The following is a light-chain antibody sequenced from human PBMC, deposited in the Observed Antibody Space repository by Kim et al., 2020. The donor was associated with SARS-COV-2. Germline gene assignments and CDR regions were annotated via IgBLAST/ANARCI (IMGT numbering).Light chain of an antibody. V-gene: IGKV3-11*01. J-gene: IGKJ4*01. CDR3: HHRLSWPLT. Sequence: EIVLTQSPVTLSLSPGERATLSCRASQSVKSYLGWYQQKPGQAPRLLIYDASNRATGIPARFSGSGSGTDFTLTISSLEPEDFAVYYCHHRLSWPLTFGGGTKVDIK. CDR2: DAS. CDR1: QSVKSY.